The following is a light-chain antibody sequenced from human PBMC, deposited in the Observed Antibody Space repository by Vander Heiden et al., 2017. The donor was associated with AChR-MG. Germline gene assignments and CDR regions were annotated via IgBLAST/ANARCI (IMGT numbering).Light chain of an antibody. CDR1: SSDGGSYNY. Sequence: QSALTQPASVSGSPGQSTTISCTGTSSDGGSYNYGSWYQQHPAKAPKLMIYEVSNRPSGVSNRFSGSKSGNTASLTISGLQAEDEADYYCSADTSSSTLVFGGGTKLTVL. V-gene: IGLV2-14*01. CDR2: EVS. CDR3: SADTSSSTLV. J-gene: IGLJ2*01.